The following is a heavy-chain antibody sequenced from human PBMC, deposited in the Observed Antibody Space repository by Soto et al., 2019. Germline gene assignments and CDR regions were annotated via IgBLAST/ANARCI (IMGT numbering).Heavy chain of an antibody. D-gene: IGHD6-13*01. J-gene: IGHJ4*02. V-gene: IGHV4-59*01. CDR3: AAGEASSRNLAPYYLDF. CDR2: IHYSGTT. Sequence: SETLSLTCTGSGGSMRNYFWTWIRQPPGKGLEWMGYIHYSGTTSFFPSYNPSLRSRVTISEDTSKNQFSLKLLSVTTADTAVYFCAAGEASSRNLAPYYLDFWGQGTLVTVSS. CDR1: GGSMRNYF.